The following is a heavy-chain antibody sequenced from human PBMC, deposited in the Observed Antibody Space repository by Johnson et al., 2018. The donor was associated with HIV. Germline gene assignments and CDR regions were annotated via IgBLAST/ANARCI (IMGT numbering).Heavy chain of an antibody. CDR1: GFTFSTYG. Sequence: QVQLVESGGGVVQPGGSLRLSCVASGFTFSTYGMHWVRQAPGKGLEWVAVISYDGSSKYYADSVKGRFTISRDNSRNTLYLQMNSLRAEDTAVYYCARDQAIFGVVLASDAFDIWGQGTMVTVSS. V-gene: IGHV3-30*19. CDR3: ARDQAIFGVVLASDAFDI. CDR2: ISYDGSSK. D-gene: IGHD3-3*01. J-gene: IGHJ3*02.